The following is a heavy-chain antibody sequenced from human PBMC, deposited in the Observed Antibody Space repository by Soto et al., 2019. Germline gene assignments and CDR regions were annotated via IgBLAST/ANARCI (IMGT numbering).Heavy chain of an antibody. V-gene: IGHV4-30-4*01. CDR1: GGSISSGDYY. CDR3: ARGCDSSGYYCDY. J-gene: IGHJ4*02. CDR2: IYYSGST. D-gene: IGHD3-22*01. Sequence: SETLSLTCTVSGGSISSGDYYWSWIRQPPGKGLEWIGYIYYSGSTYYNPSLKSRVTISVDTSKNQFSLKLSSVTAADTAVYYCARGCDSSGYYCDYWRQGTLVTVPQ.